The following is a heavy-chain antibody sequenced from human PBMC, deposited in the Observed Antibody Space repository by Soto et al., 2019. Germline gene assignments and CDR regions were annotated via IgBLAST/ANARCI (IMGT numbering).Heavy chain of an antibody. CDR1: GFTFSTYA. Sequence: PGGSLRLSCAASGFTFSTYAMSWVRQAPGAGLEWISAISNSGYDTYYADSVNGRFIISRDNSKNTLHLQMNSLRAEDTAVYYCAKEEFTVVGAVIIFVSVDSWGQGTPVTVSS. J-gene: IGHJ4*02. CDR2: ISNSGYDT. CDR3: AKEEFTVVGAVIIFVSVDS. V-gene: IGHV3-23*01. D-gene: IGHD3-10*01.